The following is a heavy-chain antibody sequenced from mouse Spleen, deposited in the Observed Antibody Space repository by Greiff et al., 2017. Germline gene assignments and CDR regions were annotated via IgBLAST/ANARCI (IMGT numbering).Heavy chain of an antibody. D-gene: IGHD2-14*01. J-gene: IGHJ2*01. CDR3: ARHRGPGDYFDY. CDR2: ISSGGGNT. Sequence: EVKLVESGGGLVKLGGSLKLSCAASGFTFSSYAMSWVRQTPEKRLEWVATISSGGGNTYYPDSVKGRFTISRDNAKNTLYLQMSSLKSEDTAMYYCARHRGPGDYFDYWGQGTTLTVSS. V-gene: IGHV5-9*04. CDR1: GFTFSSYA.